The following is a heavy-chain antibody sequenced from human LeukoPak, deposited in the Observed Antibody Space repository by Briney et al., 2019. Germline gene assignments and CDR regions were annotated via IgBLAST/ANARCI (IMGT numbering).Heavy chain of an antibody. D-gene: IGHD4-17*01. Sequence: SETLSLTCTVSGGSISSGSYYWGWIRQPPGKGLEWIGSIYYSGSTYYNPSLKSRVTISVDTSKNQFSLKLSSVTAADTAVYYCARVRPWFYGAPRGAFDIWGQGTMVTVSS. V-gene: IGHV4-39*01. CDR1: GGSISSGSYY. J-gene: IGHJ3*02. CDR3: ARVRPWFYGAPRGAFDI. CDR2: IYYSGST.